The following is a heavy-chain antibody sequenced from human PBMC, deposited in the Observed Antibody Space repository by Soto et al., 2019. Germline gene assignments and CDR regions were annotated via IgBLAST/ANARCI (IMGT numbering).Heavy chain of an antibody. Sequence: PGESLKISCKGSGYSFSSYWIGWVRQIPWKGLEWMGIIYPGDSDTRYSPSFQGQVTISADKSISTAYLQWSSLKASDTAMYYCARLPRGQQLLSYYYYGMDVWGQGTTVTVSS. CDR3: ARLPRGQQLLSYYYYGMDV. D-gene: IGHD6-13*01. CDR1: GYSFSSYW. V-gene: IGHV5-51*01. J-gene: IGHJ6*02. CDR2: IYPGDSDT.